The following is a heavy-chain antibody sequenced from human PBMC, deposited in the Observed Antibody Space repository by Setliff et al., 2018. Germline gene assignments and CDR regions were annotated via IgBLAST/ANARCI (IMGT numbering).Heavy chain of an antibody. V-gene: IGHV3-23*01. CDR2: ISGSGGST. CDR1: GFTFSSYA. CDR3: ARGSKSSTSSRNYYYMDV. Sequence: GGSLRLSCAASGFTFSSYAMSWVRQAPGKGLEWVSAISGSGGSTYYADSVKGRFTISRDNSKNTLYLQMNSLRAEDTAVYYCARGSKSSTSSRNYYYMDVWGKGTTVTVSS. D-gene: IGHD2-2*01. J-gene: IGHJ6*03.